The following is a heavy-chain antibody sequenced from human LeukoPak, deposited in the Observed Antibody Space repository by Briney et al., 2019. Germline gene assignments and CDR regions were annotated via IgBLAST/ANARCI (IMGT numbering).Heavy chain of an antibody. CDR2: IKQDGSGK. V-gene: IGHV3-7*01. J-gene: IGHJ4*02. Sequence: GGSLRLSCAASGFTFTTYWMIWVRQAPGKGLEWVANIKQDGSGKFYVDSVKGRFTISRDNAKNSLYLQMNSLTAEDTAVHYCARARNGPHYFDYWGQGTLVTVSS. CDR3: ARARNGPHYFDY. D-gene: IGHD1-14*01. CDR1: GFTFTTYW.